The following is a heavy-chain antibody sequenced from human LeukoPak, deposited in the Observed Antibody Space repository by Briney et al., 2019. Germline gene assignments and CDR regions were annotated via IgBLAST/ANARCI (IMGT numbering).Heavy chain of an antibody. J-gene: IGHJ6*02. D-gene: IGHD6-13*01. CDR3: ARGDSSSWFYYYYGMDV. CDR1: GGSFSGYY. V-gene: IGHV4-34*01. Sequence: PSETLSLTCAVYGGSFSGYYWSWIRQPPGKGLEWIGGINHSGSTNYNPSLKSRVTISVDTSKNQFSLKLSSVTAADTAVYYCARGDSSSWFYYYYGMDVWGQGTTVTVSS. CDR2: INHSGST.